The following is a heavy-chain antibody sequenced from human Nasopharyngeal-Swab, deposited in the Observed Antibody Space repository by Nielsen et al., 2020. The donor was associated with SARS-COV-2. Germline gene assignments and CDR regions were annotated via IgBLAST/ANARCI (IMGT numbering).Heavy chain of an antibody. CDR2: INHSGST. J-gene: IGHJ4*02. Sequence: SETLSLTCAVYGGSFRGYYWSWIRQSPGKGLEWIGEINHSGSTNYNPSLKSRVTISVDTSKNQYSLKLSSVTAADTAVYYCARGGYFDYWGQGTLVTVSS. V-gene: IGHV4-34*01. CDR3: ARGGYFDY. CDR1: GGSFRGYY.